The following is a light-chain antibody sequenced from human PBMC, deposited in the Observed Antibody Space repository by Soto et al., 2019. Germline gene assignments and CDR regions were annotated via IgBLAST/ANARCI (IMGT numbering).Light chain of an antibody. Sequence: EIVLTQSPATLSLSPGERATLSCRASQSVSSYLAWYQQKPGQAPRLLIYDASNRATGIPARFSGGGSGTDFTLTISSLEPEDFAVYYCQQRSNWPTFGQGTKLEIK. CDR1: QSVSSY. CDR3: QQRSNWPT. CDR2: DAS. J-gene: IGKJ2*01. V-gene: IGKV3-11*01.